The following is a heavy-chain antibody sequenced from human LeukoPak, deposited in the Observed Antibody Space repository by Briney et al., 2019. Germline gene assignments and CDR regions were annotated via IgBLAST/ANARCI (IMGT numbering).Heavy chain of an antibody. Sequence: SETLSLTCTVSGGSMSSYYWSWIRQPPGKGLGWIGYIYYSGSTKYNPSLKSRVTISVDTSKNQFSLKLSSVTAADTAVYYCARGARAGYNLEPFDYWGQGTLVTVSS. CDR3: ARGARAGYNLEPFDY. CDR2: IYYSGST. CDR1: GGSMSSYY. V-gene: IGHV4-59*08. D-gene: IGHD5-24*01. J-gene: IGHJ4*02.